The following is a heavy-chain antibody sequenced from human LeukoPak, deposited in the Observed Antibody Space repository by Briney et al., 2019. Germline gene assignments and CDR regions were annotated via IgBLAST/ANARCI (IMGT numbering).Heavy chain of an antibody. D-gene: IGHD3-10*01. CDR3: ATEPNYYYGSGSYYQFDY. J-gene: IGHJ4*02. V-gene: IGHV1-24*01. Sequence: GASVKVSCKVSGYTLTELSMHWVRQAPGKGLEWMGGFDPEDGETIYAQKFQGRVTMTEDTFTDTAYMELSSLRSEDTAVYYCATEPNYYYGSGSYYQFDYWGQGTLVTVSS. CDR1: GYTLTELS. CDR2: FDPEDGET.